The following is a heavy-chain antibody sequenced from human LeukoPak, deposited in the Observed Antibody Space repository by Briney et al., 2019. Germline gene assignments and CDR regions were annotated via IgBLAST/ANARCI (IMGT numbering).Heavy chain of an antibody. J-gene: IGHJ6*03. V-gene: IGHV4-38-2*02. D-gene: IGHD6-6*01. CDR1: GYSITSGYY. CDR2: IYHSGST. Sequence: SETLSLTCTVSGYSITSGYYWGWIRQPPGKGLEWIGSIYHSGSTFYNPSLKSRVTISVDTSKNQFSLKLSSVTAADTAVYYCARVPGIAARYYYMDVWGKGTTVTVSS. CDR3: ARVPGIAARYYYMDV.